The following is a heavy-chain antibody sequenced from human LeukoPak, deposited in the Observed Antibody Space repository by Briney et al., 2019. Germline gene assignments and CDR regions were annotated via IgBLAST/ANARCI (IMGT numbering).Heavy chain of an antibody. Sequence: GGSLRLSCAASGFTFNNYAMNWVRQAPGKGLEWVSTIRGSGTSTYYADSVKGRFTISRDNSKNTQSLQMNSLRAEDTAVYYCLGYCSGGNCYSGGYWGQETLVTVSS. D-gene: IGHD2-15*01. CDR1: GFTFNNYA. J-gene: IGHJ4*02. CDR3: LGYCSGGNCYSGGY. CDR2: IRGSGTST. V-gene: IGHV3-23*01.